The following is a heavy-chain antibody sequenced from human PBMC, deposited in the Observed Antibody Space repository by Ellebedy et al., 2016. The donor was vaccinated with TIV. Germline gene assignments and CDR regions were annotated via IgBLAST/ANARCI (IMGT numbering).Heavy chain of an antibody. CDR3: ARDILGSSPDY. D-gene: IGHD3-10*01. CDR2: INWNGTST. CDR1: GFIFDDYD. V-gene: IGHV3-20*04. J-gene: IGHJ4*02. Sequence: GESLKISXAASGFIFDDYDMSWVRQAPGKGLEWVSGINWNGTSTGYADSVKGRFTISRDSAKNSLYLQMNSLRAEDTALYYCARDILGSSPDYWGQGTLVTVSS.